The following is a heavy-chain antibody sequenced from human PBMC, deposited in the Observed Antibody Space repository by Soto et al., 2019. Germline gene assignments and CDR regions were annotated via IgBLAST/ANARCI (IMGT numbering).Heavy chain of an antibody. CDR1: GFTFSSYS. CDR2: ISSSSSYI. CDR3: ARDHSYGPPYYYYGMDV. Sequence: EVQLVESGGGLVKPGGSLRLSCAASGFTFSSYSMNWVRQAPGKGLEWVSSISSSSSYIYYADSVKGRFTISRDNAKNSLYLQMNSLRAEDTAVYYYARDHSYGPPYYYYGMDVWGQGTTVTVSS. D-gene: IGHD5-18*01. V-gene: IGHV3-21*01. J-gene: IGHJ6*02.